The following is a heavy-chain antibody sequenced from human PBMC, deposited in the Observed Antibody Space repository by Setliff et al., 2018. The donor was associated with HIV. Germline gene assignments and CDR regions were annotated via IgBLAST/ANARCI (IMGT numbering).Heavy chain of an antibody. D-gene: IGHD2-15*01. CDR3: AREHGEYCSGGTCYHHYYFGY. CDR2: IIPKSDTR. V-gene: IGHV1-69*06. CDR1: GDTFNFYG. J-gene: IGHJ4*02. Sequence: SVKVSCKASGDTFNFYGLNWVRQAPGQGLEWMGKIIPKSDTRDYAQKLRGRVTITADKPSNTVYMELTSLTSEDTAVYYCAREHGEYCSGGTCYHHYYFGYWGPGTLVTVSS.